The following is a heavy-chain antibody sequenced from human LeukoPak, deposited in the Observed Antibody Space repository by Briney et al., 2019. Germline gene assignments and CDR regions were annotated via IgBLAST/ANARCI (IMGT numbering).Heavy chain of an antibody. CDR1: GFIFSFYC. CDR3: VRDFRSADY. J-gene: IGHJ4*02. CDR2: ICPDGTGI. Sequence: GGSLRLSCAASGFIFSFYCMHWVRQAPGKGPMWVSRICPDGTGISYADSVKARFTTSRGNAKNTVYLQMNSLREEDTAVYYCVRDFRSADYWGQGTLVTVSS. V-gene: IGHV3-74*01.